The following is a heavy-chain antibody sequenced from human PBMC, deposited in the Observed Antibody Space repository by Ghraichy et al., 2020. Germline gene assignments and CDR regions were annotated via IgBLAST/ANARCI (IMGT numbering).Heavy chain of an antibody. CDR1: GGSISSGGYS. CDR3: ARGWEVVTAPGDNWFDP. J-gene: IGHJ5*02. D-gene: IGHD2-21*02. V-gene: IGHV4-30-2*01. CDR2: IYHSGST. Sequence: SETLSLTCAVSGGSISSGGYSWSWIRQPPGKGLEWIGYIYHSGSTYYNPSLKSRVTISVDRSKNQFSLKLSSVTAADTAVYYCARGWEVVTAPGDNWFDPWGQGTLVTVSS.